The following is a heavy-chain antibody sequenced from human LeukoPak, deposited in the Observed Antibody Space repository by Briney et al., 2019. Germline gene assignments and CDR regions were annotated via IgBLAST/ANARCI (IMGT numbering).Heavy chain of an antibody. Sequence: SETLSLTCTVSGGSISSSSYYWGWIRQPPGKGLEWIGSIYHSGSTYYNPSLKSRVTISVDTSKNQFSLKLSSVTAADTAVYYCARELDYYDSSGYFGYWGQGTLVTVSS. CDR3: ARELDYYDSSGYFGY. CDR1: GGSISSSSYY. V-gene: IGHV4-39*07. J-gene: IGHJ4*02. D-gene: IGHD3-22*01. CDR2: IYHSGST.